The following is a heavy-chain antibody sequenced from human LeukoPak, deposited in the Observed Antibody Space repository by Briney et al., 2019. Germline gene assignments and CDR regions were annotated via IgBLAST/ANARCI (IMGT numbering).Heavy chain of an antibody. CDR2: IYYSGST. V-gene: IGHV4-59*08. D-gene: IGHD4-17*01. CDR3: ARHFTYGDYGWFDP. CDR1: GGSISSYY. J-gene: IGHJ5*02. Sequence: SETLSLTCTVSGGSISSYYWSWIRQPPGKGLEWIGYIYYSGSTNYNPSLKSRVTISVDTSKNQFSLKLSSVTAADTAVYYCARHFTYGDYGWFDPWGQGTLVIVSS.